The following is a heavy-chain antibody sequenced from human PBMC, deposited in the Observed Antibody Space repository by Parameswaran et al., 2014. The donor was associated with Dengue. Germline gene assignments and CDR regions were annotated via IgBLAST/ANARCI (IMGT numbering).Heavy chain of an antibody. J-gene: IGHJ6*02. CDR3: ARAARGLTPTYYYYGMDV. CDR2: ISAYNGNT. D-gene: IGHD3-10*01. V-gene: IGHV1-18*01. Sequence: WVRQAPGQGLEWMGWISAYNGNTNYAQKLQGRVTMTTDTSTSTAYMGLRSLRSDDTAVYYCARAARGLTPTYYYYGMDVWGQGTTVTVSS.